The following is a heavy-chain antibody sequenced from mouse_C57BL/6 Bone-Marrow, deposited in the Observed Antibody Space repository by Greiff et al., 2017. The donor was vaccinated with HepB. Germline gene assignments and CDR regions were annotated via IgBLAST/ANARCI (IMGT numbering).Heavy chain of an antibody. Sequence: DVQLVESGPGLVKPSQSLSLTCSVTGYSITSGYYWNWIRQFPGNKLEWMGYISYDGSNNYNPSLKNRISITRDTSKNQFFLKLNSVTTEDTATYYCARGYYGFYWGQGTTLTVSS. J-gene: IGHJ2*01. D-gene: IGHD1-2*01. CDR2: ISYDGSN. CDR1: GYSITSGYY. CDR3: ARGYYGFY. V-gene: IGHV3-6*01.